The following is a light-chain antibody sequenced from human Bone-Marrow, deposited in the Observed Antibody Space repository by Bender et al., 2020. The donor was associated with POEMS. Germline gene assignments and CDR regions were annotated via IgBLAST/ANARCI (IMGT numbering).Light chain of an antibody. CDR2: DDS. CDR3: QVWTSSSDYVV. J-gene: IGLJ2*01. CDR1: NIGSKT. V-gene: IGLV3-21*02. Sequence: SYVLTQTPSVSVAPGQTARITCGGDNIGSKTVQWYHQRPGQAPVLVVYDDSDRPAGIPERFSGSKSGNTATLTINRVGDGDEAVYFCQVWTSSSDYVVFGGGTKLTVL.